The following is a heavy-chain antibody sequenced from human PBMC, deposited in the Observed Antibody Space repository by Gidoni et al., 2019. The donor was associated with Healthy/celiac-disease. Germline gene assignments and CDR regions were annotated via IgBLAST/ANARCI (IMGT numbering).Heavy chain of an antibody. CDR1: GYTFTGYY. D-gene: IGHD3-22*01. CDR3: ARGEGHYDSSPVPRYFDL. Sequence: QVQLVQSGAEVKKPGASVKVSCKASGYTFTGYYMHWVRQAPGQGLEWMGGINPNSGGTNYAQKFQGRVTMTRDTSISTAYMELSRLRSDDTAVYYCARGEGHYDSSPVPRYFDLWGRGTLVTVSS. J-gene: IGHJ2*01. V-gene: IGHV1-2*02. CDR2: INPNSGGT.